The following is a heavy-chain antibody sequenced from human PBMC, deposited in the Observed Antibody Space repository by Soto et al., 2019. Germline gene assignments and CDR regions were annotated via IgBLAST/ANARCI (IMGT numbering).Heavy chain of an antibody. CDR3: ARGGSLNWYFDL. CDR2: INSDGSST. V-gene: IGHV3-74*01. D-gene: IGHD1-26*01. Sequence: EVQLVESGGGLVHPGGSLRLSCAASGFTFSNYWMHWVRQAPGKGLVWVSRINSDGSSTSYADSVKGRFTISRDNAKSTLYLQMNRLRVEDMAVYYCARGGSLNWYFDLWGRGTLVTVSS. J-gene: IGHJ2*01. CDR1: GFTFSNYW.